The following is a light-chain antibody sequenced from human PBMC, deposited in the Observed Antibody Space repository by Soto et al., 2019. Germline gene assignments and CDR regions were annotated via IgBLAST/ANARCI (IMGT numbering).Light chain of an antibody. CDR2: DAS. J-gene: IGKJ3*01. Sequence: EIVLTQSPATLSLSPGERATLSCRASQSVRSYLAWYQQKPGQAPRLLIYDASNRAAGIPARLSGSGSGTDFTLTISSLEPDDFEVYYCQKPSTWPSTFAPGTKVDI. CDR1: QSVRSY. V-gene: IGKV3-11*01. CDR3: QKPSTWPST.